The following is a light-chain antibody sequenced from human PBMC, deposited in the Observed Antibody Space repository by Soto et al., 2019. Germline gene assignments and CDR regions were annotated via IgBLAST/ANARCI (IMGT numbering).Light chain of an antibody. CDR3: HSYIGSNTVV. J-gene: IGLJ1*01. CDR2: EVF. V-gene: IGLV2-14*01. Sequence: QSALTQPASVSGSPGQSITISCTGTSNDVGGYNYVSWYQQHPGKAPKLLIYEVFNRPSGVSIRFSGSRSANTASLTISGLQAEDEAEYYCHSYIGSNTVVFGTGTKVTVL. CDR1: SNDVGGYNY.